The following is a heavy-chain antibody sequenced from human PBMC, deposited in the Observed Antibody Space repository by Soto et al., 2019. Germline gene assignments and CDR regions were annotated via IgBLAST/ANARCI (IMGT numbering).Heavy chain of an antibody. D-gene: IGHD5-18*01. CDR1: GFTFSSYG. CDR2: IWYDGSNK. J-gene: IGHJ3*02. Sequence: QVQLVESGGGVVQPGRSLRLSCAAFGFTFSSYGMHWVRQAPGKGLEWVAVIWYDGSNKYYADSVKGRFTISRDNSKNTLYLQMNSLRADDTAVYYCARGPIQLWYDAFDIWGQGTMVTVSS. V-gene: IGHV3-33*01. CDR3: ARGPIQLWYDAFDI.